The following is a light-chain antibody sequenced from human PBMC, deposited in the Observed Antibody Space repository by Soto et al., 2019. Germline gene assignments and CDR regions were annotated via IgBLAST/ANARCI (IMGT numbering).Light chain of an antibody. J-gene: IGKJ5*01. CDR3: QQRSNWIT. V-gene: IGKV3-11*01. Sequence: EIVFTHSPSTLSLSPLERSTRSCRASQSISHFLAWYQQRPGQAPRLLIYDASNRATGIPTRFSGSGSETDFTLTISSLEPEDFAVYYCQQRSNWITFGQGTRLEI. CDR1: QSISHF. CDR2: DAS.